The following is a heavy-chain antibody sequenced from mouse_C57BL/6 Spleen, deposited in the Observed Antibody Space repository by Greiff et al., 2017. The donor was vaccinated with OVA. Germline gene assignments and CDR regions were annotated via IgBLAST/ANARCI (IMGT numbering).Heavy chain of an antibody. J-gene: IGHJ2*01. CDR2: IWSGGST. Sequence: VLGVESGPGLVQPSQSLSITCTVSGFSLTSYGVHWVRQSPGKGLEWLGVIWSGGSTDYNAAFISRLSISKDNSKSQVFFKMNSLQADDTAIYYCARNGQRWDYFDYWGQGTTLTVSS. CDR3: ARNGQRWDYFDY. V-gene: IGHV2-2*01. D-gene: IGHD4-1*01. CDR1: GFSLTSYG.